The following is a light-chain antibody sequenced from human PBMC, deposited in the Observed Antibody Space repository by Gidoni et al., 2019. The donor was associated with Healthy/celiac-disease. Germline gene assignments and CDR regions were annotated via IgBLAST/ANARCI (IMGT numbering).Light chain of an antibody. CDR1: QSISSW. CDR3: QQYNSYSRMYT. V-gene: IGKV1-5*01. CDR2: DAS. Sequence: DIQMTQSPSTLSASVGDRVTITCRASQSISSWLAWYQQKPGKAPKLLIYDASSLESGVPSRFSLQPDDFATYYCQQYNSYSRMYTFGQGTKLEIK. J-gene: IGKJ2*01.